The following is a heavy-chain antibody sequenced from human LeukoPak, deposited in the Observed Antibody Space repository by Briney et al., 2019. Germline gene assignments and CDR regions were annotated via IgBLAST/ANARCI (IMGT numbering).Heavy chain of an antibody. CDR3: ARVPYPLVGVVPWFDP. J-gene: IGHJ5*02. D-gene: IGHD3-3*01. V-gene: IGHV4-61*10. Sequence: SETLSLTCTASGGSISSGSYYWRWIRQPAGKGLEWIGEINHSGSTNYNPSLKRRVTISVNTSNNQFSLKLSSVTAADTAVYYCARVPYPLVGVVPWFDPWGQGTLVTVSS. CDR1: GGSISSGSYY. CDR2: INHSGST.